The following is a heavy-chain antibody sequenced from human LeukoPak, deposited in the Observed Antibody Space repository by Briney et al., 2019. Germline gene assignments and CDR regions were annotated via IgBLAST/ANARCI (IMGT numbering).Heavy chain of an antibody. Sequence: SETLSLTCTVSGGSISSYYWSWIRQPPGKGLEWIGNIYYSGSTYYNPSLKSRVIISVDTSKNQFSLKLSSVTAADTAVYYCARREMATIFDWGQGTLVTVSS. V-gene: IGHV4-59*04. CDR1: GGSISSYY. J-gene: IGHJ4*02. CDR3: ARREMATIFD. CDR2: IYYSGST. D-gene: IGHD5-24*01.